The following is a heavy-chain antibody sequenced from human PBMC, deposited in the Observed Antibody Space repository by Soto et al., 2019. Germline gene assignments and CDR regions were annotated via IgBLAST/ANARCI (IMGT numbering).Heavy chain of an antibody. V-gene: IGHV4-39*01. CDR2: MYYRGSS. J-gene: IGHJ4*02. CDR1: GGSISSRTFW. CDR3: ARHPRDDYNYGGSGISDY. D-gene: IGHD4-4*01. Sequence: QLQLQESGPGLVKPSETLSLTCSVSGGSISSRTFWWAWIRRPPGKGLAWIGDMYYRGSSYSSPSLKRRVTLSVDTSKNQLSLKLNSVPAADTAVCYCARHPRDDYNYGGSGISDYWGQGTLVTVSS.